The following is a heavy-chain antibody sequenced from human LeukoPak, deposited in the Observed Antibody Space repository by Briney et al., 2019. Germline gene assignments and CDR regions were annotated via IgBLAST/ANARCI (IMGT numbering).Heavy chain of an antibody. CDR2: INHSGST. D-gene: IGHD2-2*01. CDR3: ARSFVVVVPAAPYYFDY. V-gene: IGHV4-34*01. J-gene: IGHJ4*02. Sequence: SETLSLTCAVYGGSFSGYYWSWIRQPPGKGLEWIGEINHSGSTNYNPSLKSRVTISVDTSKNQFSLKLSSVTAADTAVYYCARSFVVVVPAAPYYFDYWGQGTLVTVSS. CDR1: GGSFSGYY.